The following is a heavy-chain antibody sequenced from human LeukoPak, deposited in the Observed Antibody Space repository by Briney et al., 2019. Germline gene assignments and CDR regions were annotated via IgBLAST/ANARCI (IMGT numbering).Heavy chain of an antibody. CDR3: ARDPLKLGYCSGGSCYGWFDP. D-gene: IGHD2-15*01. Sequence: GGSLRLSCAASGFTFSSYSMNWVRQAPGKGLEWVSSISSSSSYIYYVDSVQGRFSISRDNSKNTLYLQMNRLRAEDTAVYYCARDPLKLGYCSGGSCYGWFDPWGQGTLVTVSS. V-gene: IGHV3-21*01. J-gene: IGHJ5*02. CDR1: GFTFSSYS. CDR2: ISSSSSYI.